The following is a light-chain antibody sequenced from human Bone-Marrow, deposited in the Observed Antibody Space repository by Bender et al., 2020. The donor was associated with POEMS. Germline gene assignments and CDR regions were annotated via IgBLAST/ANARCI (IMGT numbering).Light chain of an antibody. V-gene: IGLV3-10*01. CDR1: AWPRKY. CDR2: EDD. Sequence: SSELTQPPSVSVSPGQTARIACSGDAWPRKYAYWYQQKSGQAPVLVIYEDDKRPSGIPQRFSGSTSGTVATLTISGAQVDDEADYYCYSTDPSDPTATQRGLFGGGTKLTVL. J-gene: IGLJ3*02. CDR3: YSTDPSDPTATQRGL.